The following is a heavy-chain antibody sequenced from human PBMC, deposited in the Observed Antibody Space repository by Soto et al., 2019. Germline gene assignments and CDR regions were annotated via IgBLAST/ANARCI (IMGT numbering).Heavy chain of an antibody. J-gene: IGHJ6*02. CDR1: GFSLSTIGVG. Sequence: QITLKESGPTLVKPTQTLTLTCTFSGFSLSTIGVGVGWIRQPPGKALEWLALIYWDDDKRYSPSLKSRLTVTQDTSKIQVVLTMTNMDPVDTATYYCVQSRCGGDCLQSYSSHSYYGLDVWGQGTTVTVSS. CDR3: VQSRCGGDCLQSYSSHSYYGLDV. CDR2: IYWDDDK. D-gene: IGHD2-21*02. V-gene: IGHV2-5*02.